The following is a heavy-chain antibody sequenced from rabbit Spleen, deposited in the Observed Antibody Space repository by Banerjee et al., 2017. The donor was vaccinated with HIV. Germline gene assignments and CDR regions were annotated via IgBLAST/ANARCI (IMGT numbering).Heavy chain of an antibody. CDR1: GFSFSTSYW. CDR2: INSGGGDT. CDR3: ARDTATSFSSYGMDL. Sequence: QSLEESGGDLVKPGASLTLTCTASGFSFSTSYWMCWVRQAPGKGLEWIGYINSGGGDTDYANWPKGRFTISKTSSTTVTLQMTSLTAADTATYFCARDTATSFSSYGMDLWGQGTLVTVS. V-gene: IGHV1S40*01. J-gene: IGHJ6*01. D-gene: IGHD1-1*01.